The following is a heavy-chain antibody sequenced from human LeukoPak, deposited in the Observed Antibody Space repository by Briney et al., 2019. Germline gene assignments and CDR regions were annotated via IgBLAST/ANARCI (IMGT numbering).Heavy chain of an antibody. CDR3: ARGARKGDDYGGFFDY. CDR1: GFTFSNYA. V-gene: IGHV3-30*04. CDR2: ISYDGSYK. D-gene: IGHD4-23*01. Sequence: PGGSLRLSCAASGFTFSNYAIHWVRQAPGKGLDWVAVISYDGSYKDYADSVKGRFTISRDNSRNTVNLQMNGLRAEDTAVYYCARGARKGDDYGGFFDYWGQGTPVSVSS. J-gene: IGHJ4*02.